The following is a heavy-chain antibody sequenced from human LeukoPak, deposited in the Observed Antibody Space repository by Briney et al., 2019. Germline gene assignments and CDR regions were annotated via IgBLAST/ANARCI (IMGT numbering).Heavy chain of an antibody. V-gene: IGHV1-46*01. CDR2: INPSGGSR. CDR1: GYTFSNYY. J-gene: IGHJ5*02. Sequence: ASVKVSCKASGYTFSNYYIHWVRQAPGQGLEWMGIINPSGGSRSYAQKFQGRLTVTRDTSTSTVYMELSSLRSEDTAVYYCARVTLDSSSSPGGWFDPWGQGTLVTVSS. CDR3: ARVTLDSSSSPGGWFDP. D-gene: IGHD6-13*01.